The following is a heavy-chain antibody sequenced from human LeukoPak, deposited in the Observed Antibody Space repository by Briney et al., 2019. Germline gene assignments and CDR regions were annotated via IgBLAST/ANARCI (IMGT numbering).Heavy chain of an antibody. Sequence: PGGSLRLSCSASGVTFSDYYSMNWVRQAPGKGLEWVSVISGSGRYIYYGDSVRGRFTISRDNAKKSLYLQMNSLRAEDTAVYYCARAYSGTYGLGYYYMDVWGKGTTVTVSS. J-gene: IGHJ6*03. D-gene: IGHD1-26*01. CDR3: ARAYSGTYGLGYYYMDV. CDR2: ISGSGRYI. V-gene: IGHV3-21*01. CDR1: GVTFSDYY.